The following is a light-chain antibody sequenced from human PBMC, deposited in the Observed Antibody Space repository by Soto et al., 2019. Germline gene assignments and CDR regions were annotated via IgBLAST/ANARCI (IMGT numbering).Light chain of an antibody. V-gene: IGKV3-15*01. J-gene: IGKJ4*01. CDR1: QSVSSN. Sequence: EIVITHSPATLSVSKGERATLSCRASQSVSSNLAWYQQKPGQAPRLLIYGASTRATGIPARFSGSGSGTEFTLTISSLQSEDFAVYHCQQYDNWPLTFGGGTKVDIK. CDR3: QQYDNWPLT. CDR2: GAS.